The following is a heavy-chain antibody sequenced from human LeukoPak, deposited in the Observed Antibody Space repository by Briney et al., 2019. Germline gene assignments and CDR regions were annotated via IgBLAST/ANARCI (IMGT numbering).Heavy chain of an antibody. CDR2: ISGTGGSA. D-gene: IGHD3-9*01. CDR3: AKDQGGRYYDILAGNYPENFFDY. Sequence: GGSLRLSCSASGFTFSNYAMSWVRQAPGKGLEWVSTISGTGGSAKYVDSVKGRFTFSRDNSKDTLYLQMNGLRAEDTAVYYCAKDQGGRYYDILAGNYPENFFDYWGQGTLVTVSP. CDR1: GFTFSNYA. V-gene: IGHV3-23*01. J-gene: IGHJ4*02.